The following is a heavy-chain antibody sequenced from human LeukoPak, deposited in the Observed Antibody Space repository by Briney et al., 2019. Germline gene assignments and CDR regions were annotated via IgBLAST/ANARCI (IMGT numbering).Heavy chain of an antibody. CDR1: GFTVSSNY. J-gene: IGHJ4*02. D-gene: IGHD6-13*01. CDR2: IYSGGST. V-gene: IGHV3-53*01. Sequence: PGGSLRLSCAASGFTVSSNYMSWVRQAPGKGLEWVSVIYSGGSTYYADSAKGRFTVSRDNTKNVLYLQMNSLRAEDTAVYYCEAGIGDFWGQGTLLTVSS. CDR3: EAGIGDF.